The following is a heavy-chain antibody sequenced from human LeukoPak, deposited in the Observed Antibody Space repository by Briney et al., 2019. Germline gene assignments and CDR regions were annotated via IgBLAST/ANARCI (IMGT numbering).Heavy chain of an antibody. CDR3: ARRYPYWYFDL. V-gene: IGHV4-39*01. D-gene: IGHD1-26*01. J-gene: IGHJ2*01. Sequence: SETLSLTCTVSGGSISSSSYYWGWIRQPPGKGLEWIGSIYYSGSTYYNPSLKSRVTISVDTSKNQFSLKLSSVTAADTAVYYCARRYPYWYFDLWGRGTLVTVSS. CDR1: GGSISSSSYY. CDR2: IYYSGST.